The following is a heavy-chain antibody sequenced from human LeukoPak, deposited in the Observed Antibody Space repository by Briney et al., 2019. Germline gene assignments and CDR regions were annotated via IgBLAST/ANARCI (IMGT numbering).Heavy chain of an antibody. J-gene: IGHJ4*02. CDR3: ARGGGLGYCSGGSCYSAILGY. V-gene: IGHV4-34*01. Sequence: SETLSLTCAVYGGSFSGSYWSWTRPPPGRGLELIGEINHSGSTNYNPSLKSRVTISVDTSKNQFSLKLSSVTAADTAVYYCARGGGLGYCSGGSCYSAILGYWGQGTLVTVSS. CDR1: GGSFSGSY. CDR2: INHSGST. D-gene: IGHD2-15*01.